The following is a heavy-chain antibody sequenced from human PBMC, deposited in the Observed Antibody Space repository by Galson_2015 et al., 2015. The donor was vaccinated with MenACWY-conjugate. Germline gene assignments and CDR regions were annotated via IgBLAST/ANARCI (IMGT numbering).Heavy chain of an antibody. D-gene: IGHD1-26*01. CDR2: IRDRGHSHTT. J-gene: IGHJ3*02. Sequence: SLRLSCAASGFIFSAHYMDWVRQGPGRGLEWVGRIRDRGHSHTTEYAASVKGRFTISRDESESSVYLQMNSLQSEDTAVYYCTSRMLGSTDGYDIWGQGTMVAV. CDR3: TSRMLGSTDGYDI. V-gene: IGHV3-72*01. CDR1: GFIFSAHY.